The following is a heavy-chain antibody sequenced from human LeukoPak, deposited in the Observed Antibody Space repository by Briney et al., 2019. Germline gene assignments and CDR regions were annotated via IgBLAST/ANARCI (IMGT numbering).Heavy chain of an antibody. J-gene: IGHJ4*02. D-gene: IGHD3-16*02. CDR1: GIIFSNAW. CDR2: IESKIDGGTT. CDR3: TTDPYYDYVWGSYRSGY. Sequence: GGSLRLSCAASGIIFSNAWMNWVRQAPGKGLEWVGRIESKIDGGTTDYAAPVKGRFTISRDDSKNTLYLQMNSLKTEDTAVYYCTTDPYYDYVWGSYRSGYWGQGTLVTVSS. V-gene: IGHV3-15*04.